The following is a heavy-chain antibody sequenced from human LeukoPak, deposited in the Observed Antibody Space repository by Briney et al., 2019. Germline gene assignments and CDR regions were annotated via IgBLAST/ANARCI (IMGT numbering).Heavy chain of an antibody. CDR3: AREWGLIAVAGGPGY. J-gene: IGHJ4*02. CDR1: GFSFSKYG. V-gene: IGHV3-33*01. Sequence: GGSLRLSCVASGFSFSKYGMHWVRQAPGKGLQWLAIIWYDGLNKYYADSVKGRFTISRDNSKNTLFLEMNDLKAEDTAVYYCAREWGLIAVAGGPGYWGQGTLVTVSS. CDR2: IWYDGLNK. D-gene: IGHD2-21*01.